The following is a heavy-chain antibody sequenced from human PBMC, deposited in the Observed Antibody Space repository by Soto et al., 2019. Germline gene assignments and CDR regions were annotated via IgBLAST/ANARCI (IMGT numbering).Heavy chain of an antibody. D-gene: IGHD3-10*01. CDR3: ARGRELVWFGEETFGVDV. CDR1: GGSFSGYY. V-gene: IGHV4-34*02. Sequence: QVQLQQWGAGLLKPSATLSLTCAVHGGSFSGYYWSWIRQSPGKGLEWVGEITHSGVINYNMSLKSRVTISVDTSKKQFSLKVNSVTAADTAVYYCARGRELVWFGEETFGVDVWGQGTTVTVSS. CDR2: ITHSGVI. J-gene: IGHJ6*02.